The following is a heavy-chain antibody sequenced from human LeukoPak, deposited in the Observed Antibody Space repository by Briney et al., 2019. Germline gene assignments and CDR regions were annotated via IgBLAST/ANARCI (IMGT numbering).Heavy chain of an antibody. Sequence: GGSLRLSCAASGFTFSSYAMTWVHQAPGKGLEWVSTISGSGGSTYYADSVKGRFTISRDNSKNTLYLQMNSLRAEDTAVYYCVRGYSYGWFDPWGQGTLVTVSS. D-gene: IGHD5-18*01. CDR3: VRGYSYGWFDP. CDR1: GFTFSSYA. CDR2: ISGSGGST. J-gene: IGHJ5*02. V-gene: IGHV3-23*01.